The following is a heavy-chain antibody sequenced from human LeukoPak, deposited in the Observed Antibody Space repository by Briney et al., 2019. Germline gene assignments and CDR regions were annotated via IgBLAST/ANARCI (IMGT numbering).Heavy chain of an antibody. Sequence: SVKVSCKASGGTFSSYAISWVRQAPGQGLEWMGGIIPIFGTANYAQKFQGRVTITTDESTSTAYMELSSLRSEDTAVYYCASDSRGRGSCFYWGQGTLVTVSS. V-gene: IGHV1-69*05. CDR1: GGTFSSYA. CDR3: ASDSRGRGSCFY. CDR2: IIPIFGTA. J-gene: IGHJ4*02. D-gene: IGHD2-15*01.